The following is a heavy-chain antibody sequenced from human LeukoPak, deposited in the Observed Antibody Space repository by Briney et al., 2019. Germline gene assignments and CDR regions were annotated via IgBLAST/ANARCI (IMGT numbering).Heavy chain of an antibody. CDR3: ASSPQLRLDFWGYLNWFDP. D-gene: IGHD3-3*01. CDR1: GGSISSSSYY. J-gene: IGHJ5*02. Sequence: SETLSLTCTVSGGSISSSSYYWGWIRQPPGKGLEWIGSIYYSGSTYYNPSLKSRVTISVDTSKNQFSLKLSSVTAADTAVYYCASSPQLRLDFWGYLNWFDPWGQGTLVTVSS. CDR2: IYYSGST. V-gene: IGHV4-39*07.